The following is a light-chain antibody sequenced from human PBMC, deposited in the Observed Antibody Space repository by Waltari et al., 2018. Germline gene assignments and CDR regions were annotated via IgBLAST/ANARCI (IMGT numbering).Light chain of an antibody. Sequence: ETVMTQSPATLSVSPGERATLSCRASQSVSSNLAWYQQKPGQAPRLLIYGASTRATGIPAMFSGSGSGTEFTLTISSLQSEDFAVYYCQQYNNWPPSTFGQGTRLEIK. V-gene: IGKV3-15*01. J-gene: IGKJ5*01. CDR2: GAS. CDR1: QSVSSN. CDR3: QQYNNWPPST.